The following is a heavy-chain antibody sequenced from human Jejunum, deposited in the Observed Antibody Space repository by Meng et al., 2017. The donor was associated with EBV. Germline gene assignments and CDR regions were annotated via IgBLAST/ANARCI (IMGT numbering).Heavy chain of an antibody. CDR2: IYYSGST. CDR3: VRGGDYCLVY. J-gene: IGHJ4*02. V-gene: IGHV4-4*02. Sequence: VQLQVSGPGLVKPSGTLSLTGAFSGASIDSRNWWSWVRQSPERGLEWIGEIYYSGSTNYNPSLKSRVTILVDRSENHFSLHLSSVTAADTAVYYCVRGGDYCLVYWGQGTLVTVSS. D-gene: IGHD2-21*02. CDR1: GASIDSRNW.